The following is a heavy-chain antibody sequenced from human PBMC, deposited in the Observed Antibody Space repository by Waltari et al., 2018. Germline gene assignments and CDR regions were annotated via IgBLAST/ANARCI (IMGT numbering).Heavy chain of an antibody. V-gene: IGHV4-61*02. D-gene: IGHD5-12*01. Sequence: QVQLQESGPGLVKPSQTLSLTCTVSGGSISSGSYYWSWIRQPAGKGLEWIGRIYTSGSTNYNPSLKSRVTISVDTSKNQFSLKLSSVTAADTAVYYCARGGRGWLQFHYYYYGMDVWGQGTTVTVSS. CDR2: IYTSGST. CDR1: GGSISSGSYY. J-gene: IGHJ6*02. CDR3: ARGGRGWLQFHYYYYGMDV.